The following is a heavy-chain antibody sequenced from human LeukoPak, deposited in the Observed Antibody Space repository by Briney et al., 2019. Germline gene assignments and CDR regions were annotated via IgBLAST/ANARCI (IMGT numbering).Heavy chain of an antibody. J-gene: IGHJ4*02. CDR1: GFTFDDYG. Sequence: GGSLRLSCAASGFTFDDYGMSWVRQAPGKGLEWVSGINWNGGSTGYADSVKGRFTISRDNAKNSLYLQMNSLRAEDTALYYCAKGDENYYDSSGYLLPDYWGQGTLVTVSS. CDR2: INWNGGST. D-gene: IGHD3-22*01. V-gene: IGHV3-20*04. CDR3: AKGDENYYDSSGYLLPDY.